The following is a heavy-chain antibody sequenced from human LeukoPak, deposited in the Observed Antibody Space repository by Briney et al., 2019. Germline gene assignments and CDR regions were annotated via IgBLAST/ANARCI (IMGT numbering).Heavy chain of an antibody. D-gene: IGHD3-10*02. J-gene: IGHJ4*02. CDR3: AKVFGNAPGYFDY. V-gene: IGHV3-23*01. CDR1: GLTFRFYG. CDR2: ISGSGDRT. Sequence: GGSLRLSCAASGLTFRFYGMSWVRQAPGKGLEWVSAISGSGDRTYYADAVKGRFTISRDNSKNTLYLQMNSLRAEDTAVYYCAKVFGNAPGYFDYWGQGTLVTVSS.